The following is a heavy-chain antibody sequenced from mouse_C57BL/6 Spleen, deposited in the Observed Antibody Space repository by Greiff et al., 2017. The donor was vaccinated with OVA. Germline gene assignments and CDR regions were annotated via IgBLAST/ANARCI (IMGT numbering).Heavy chain of an antibody. J-gene: IGHJ3*01. CDR2: IYPGDGDT. CDR3: ARNYGSGLWFAY. D-gene: IGHD1-1*01. CDR1: GYAFSSSW. Sequence: QVQLQQSGPELVKPGASVKISCKASGYAFSSSWMNWVKQRPGKGLEWIGRIYPGDGDTNYNGKFKGKATLTADKSSSTAYMQLSSLTSEDSAVYFCARNYGSGLWFAYWGQGTLVTVSA. V-gene: IGHV1-82*01.